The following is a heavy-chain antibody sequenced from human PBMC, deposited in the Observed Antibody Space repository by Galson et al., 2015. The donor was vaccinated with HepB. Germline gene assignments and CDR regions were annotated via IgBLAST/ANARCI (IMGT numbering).Heavy chain of an antibody. CDR2: TSYDETYR. D-gene: IGHD3-16*01. Sequence: SLRLSCAASGFNFNTYSMHWVRLTPGKGLEWVAVTSYDETYRYYAESVKGRFTISRDNSQTTLYLQMNSLRPEDTGVYFCAKEVMEGSMWPRSLYYYGMDVWGQGTTVTVSS. CDR1: GFNFNTYS. CDR3: AKEVMEGSMWPRSLYYYGMDV. J-gene: IGHJ6*02. V-gene: IGHV3-30*04.